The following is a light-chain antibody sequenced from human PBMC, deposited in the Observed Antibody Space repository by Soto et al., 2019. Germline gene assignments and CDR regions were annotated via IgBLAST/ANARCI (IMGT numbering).Light chain of an antibody. V-gene: IGKV3-20*01. CDR2: GAS. CDR1: QSVSSSY. CDR3: QQYTSPYT. J-gene: IGKJ2*01. Sequence: EIVLTQSPGTLSLSPGERATLSYRASQSVSSSYLAWYQQKPGQAPRLLIYGASSRATGIPDRFSGSGSGTDFTLTISRLEPEDFAVYYCQQYTSPYTFGQGTKLEIK.